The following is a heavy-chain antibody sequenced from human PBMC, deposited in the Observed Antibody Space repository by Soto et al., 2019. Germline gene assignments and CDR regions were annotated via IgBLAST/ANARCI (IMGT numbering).Heavy chain of an antibody. CDR1: GFTLRTYT. J-gene: IGHJ4*01. CDR3: VRGMNPLF. Sequence: GGSLRLSCAASGFTLRTYTMNWVRQAPGKGLEWVSSISISSSDRYYADSVRGRFTISRDNAKNALYLQMNSLRADDTAVYFCVRGMNPLFGGQGTLVNV. V-gene: IGHV3-21*06. CDR2: ISISSSDR.